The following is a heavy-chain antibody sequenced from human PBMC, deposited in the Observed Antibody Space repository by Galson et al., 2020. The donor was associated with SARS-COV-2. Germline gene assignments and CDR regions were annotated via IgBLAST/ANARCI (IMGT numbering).Heavy chain of an antibody. V-gene: IGHV2-70*01. CDR2: IDWDDDK. D-gene: IGHD3-9*01. J-gene: IGHJ4*02. CDR1: GFSLSTSGMC. Sequence: SGPTLVKPTQTLTLTCTFSGFSLSTSGMCVSWIRQPPGKALEWLALIDWDDDKYYSTSLKTRLTISKDTSKNQVVLTMTNMDPVDTVTYYCARMDYDILTGYYSLDYWGQGTLVTVSS. CDR3: ARMDYDILTGYYSLDY.